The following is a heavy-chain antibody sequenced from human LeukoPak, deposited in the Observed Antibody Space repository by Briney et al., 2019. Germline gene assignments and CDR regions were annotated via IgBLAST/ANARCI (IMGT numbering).Heavy chain of an antibody. CDR2: ISGSGGST. J-gene: IGHJ4*02. CDR1: GFTFSSYA. CDR3: ARGCPYSSGWYVDY. Sequence: GGSLRLSCAASGFTFSSYAMSWVRQAPGKGLEWVSAISGSGGSTYYADSVKGRFTISRDNSKNTLYLQMNSLRAEDTAVYYCARGCPYSSGWYVDYWGQGTLVTVSS. D-gene: IGHD6-19*01. V-gene: IGHV3-23*01.